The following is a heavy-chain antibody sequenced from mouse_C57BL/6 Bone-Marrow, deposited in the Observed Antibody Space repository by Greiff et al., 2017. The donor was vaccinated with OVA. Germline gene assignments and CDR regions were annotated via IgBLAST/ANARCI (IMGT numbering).Heavy chain of an antibody. CDR1: GFSLTSYG. J-gene: IGHJ3*01. V-gene: IGHV2-6*01. Sequence: VQLKESGPGLVAPSQSLSITCTVSGFSLTSYGVDWVRQSPGTGLEWLGVIWGVGSTNYNSALKSRLSISKDNSKSQVFLTMNSLQTDDTAMYYCASGSPGFAYWGQGTLVTVSA. CDR3: ASGSPGFAY. CDR2: IWGVGST.